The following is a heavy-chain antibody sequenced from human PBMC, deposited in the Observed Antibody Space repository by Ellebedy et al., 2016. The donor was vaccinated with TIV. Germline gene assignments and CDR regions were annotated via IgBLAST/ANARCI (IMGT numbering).Heavy chain of an antibody. CDR3: ARGDYYDSSGQNDY. Sequence: GGSLRLSXAASGFTFSSYSMNWVRQAPGKGLEWVSYISSSSSTIYYADSVKGRFTISRDNAKNSLFLQMNSLRDKDTAVYYCARGDYYDSSGQNDYWGQGTLVTVSS. V-gene: IGHV3-48*02. CDR1: GFTFSSYS. D-gene: IGHD3-22*01. CDR2: ISSSSSTI. J-gene: IGHJ4*02.